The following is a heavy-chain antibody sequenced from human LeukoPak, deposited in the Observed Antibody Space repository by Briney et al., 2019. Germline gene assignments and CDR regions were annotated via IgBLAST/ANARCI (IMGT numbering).Heavy chain of an antibody. CDR1: GGTFSSYA. V-gene: IGHV1-69*06. Sequence: SVKVSCKASGGTFSSYAISWVRQAPGHGLEWMGGIIPIFGTANYAQKFQGRVTITADKSTSTAYMELSSLRSEDTAVYYCAIDAKNYDSSGYFFDYWGQGTLVTVSS. J-gene: IGHJ4*02. D-gene: IGHD3-22*01. CDR2: IIPIFGTA. CDR3: AIDAKNYDSSGYFFDY.